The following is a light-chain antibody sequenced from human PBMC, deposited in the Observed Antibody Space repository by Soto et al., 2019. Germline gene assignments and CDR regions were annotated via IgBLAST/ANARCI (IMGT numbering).Light chain of an antibody. CDR1: QDVDKW. V-gene: IGKV1-5*03. CDR2: KSS. Sequence: ILMSQSPSSLSASVGDTVTITCRASQDVDKWLAWYQQKPGKAPKLLIYKSSTLIGGVPSRFSAVGSGTEYSLTISGLQPEDVATYYCQQYSSYWTFGHGTMVEIK. J-gene: IGKJ1*01. CDR3: QQYSSYWT.